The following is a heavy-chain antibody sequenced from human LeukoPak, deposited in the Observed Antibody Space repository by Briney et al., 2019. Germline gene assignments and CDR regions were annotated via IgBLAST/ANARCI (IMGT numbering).Heavy chain of an antibody. CDR2: IKSKTDGGST. CDR1: GFTFSDHC. Sequence: GGSLRLSCAASGFTFSDHCMDWVRQAPGKGLEWVGRIKSKTDGGSTDYAAPVKGRFTISRDDSKNTLYLQMNSLKTEDTAVYYCTTQTEVTNFDYWGQGTLVTVSS. V-gene: IGHV3-15*01. D-gene: IGHD5-18*01. J-gene: IGHJ4*02. CDR3: TTQTEVTNFDY.